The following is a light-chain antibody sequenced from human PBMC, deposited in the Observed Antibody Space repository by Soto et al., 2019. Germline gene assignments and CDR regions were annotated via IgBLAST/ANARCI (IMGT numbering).Light chain of an antibody. Sequence: DIQMTQSPSSLSASVGDRVTITCRASQSISTYLNWYHQKPGKAPKLLIYAASSLQSGVPSRFSGSGSGTDFTLTISSLQPEDFVTYYCQQSYSTPYTFGQGTKLEIK. CDR1: QSISTY. CDR3: QQSYSTPYT. CDR2: AAS. V-gene: IGKV1-39*01. J-gene: IGKJ2*01.